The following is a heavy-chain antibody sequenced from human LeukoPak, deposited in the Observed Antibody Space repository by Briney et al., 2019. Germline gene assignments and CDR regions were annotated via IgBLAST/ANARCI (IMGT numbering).Heavy chain of an antibody. V-gene: IGHV4-59*01. D-gene: IGHD6-19*01. J-gene: IGHJ4*02. CDR2: TYYSGGT. CDR3: ARDHGSGWYSLDY. Sequence: PSETLSLTCTVSGGSISSYYWSWIRQPPGKGLEWIGYTYYSGGTNYNPSLKSRVTISVDTSKNQFSLKLSSVTAADTAVYYCARDHGSGWYSLDYWGQGTLVTVPS. CDR1: GGSISSYY.